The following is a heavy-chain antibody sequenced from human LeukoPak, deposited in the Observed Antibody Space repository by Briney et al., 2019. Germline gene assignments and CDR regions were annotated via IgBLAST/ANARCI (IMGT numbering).Heavy chain of an antibody. CDR3: ARDKGPDFWSGYYQYYYMDV. CDR1: GFTFSSYS. Sequence: GGSLRLSCAASGFTFSSYSMNWVRQAPGKGLEWVSSISSSSSYIYYADSVKGRFTISRDNAKNSLYLQMNSLRAEDTAVYYCARDKGPDFWSGYYQYYYMDVWGKGTTVTVSS. J-gene: IGHJ6*03. CDR2: ISSSSSYI. D-gene: IGHD3-3*01. V-gene: IGHV3-21*01.